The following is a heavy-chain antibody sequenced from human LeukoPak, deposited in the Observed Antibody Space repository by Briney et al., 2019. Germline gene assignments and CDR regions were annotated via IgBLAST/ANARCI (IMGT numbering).Heavy chain of an antibody. D-gene: IGHD3-22*01. CDR2: ISPYNGDT. Sequence: ASVNVSCRASGYTFASYGISWVRQAPGQGLEWMGWISPYNGDTNSAQKFQGRVSMTTDTSTTTAYMEVRGLTSDDTAVYYCARDPSLTSGYSHDAFDFWGQGTMVTVSS. CDR3: ARDPSLTSGYSHDAFDF. CDR1: GYTFASYG. V-gene: IGHV1-18*01. J-gene: IGHJ3*01.